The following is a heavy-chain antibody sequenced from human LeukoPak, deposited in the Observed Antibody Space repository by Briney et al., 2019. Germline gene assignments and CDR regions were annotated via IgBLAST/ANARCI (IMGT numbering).Heavy chain of an antibody. Sequence: GGSLRLSCAASGFTFSSYAMSWVRQAPGKGLEWVSAISGSGGSTFNADSVKGRFTISRDNSKNTLYLQMNNLRAEDTAVYYCAKGGSSPDQYYYGMDVWGQGTTVTVSS. J-gene: IGHJ6*02. CDR3: AKGGSSPDQYYYGMDV. D-gene: IGHD6-6*01. CDR2: ISGSGGST. V-gene: IGHV3-23*01. CDR1: GFTFSSYA.